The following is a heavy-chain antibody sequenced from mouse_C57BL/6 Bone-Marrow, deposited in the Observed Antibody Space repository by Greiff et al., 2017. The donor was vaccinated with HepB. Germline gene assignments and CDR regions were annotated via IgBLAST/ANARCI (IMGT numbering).Heavy chain of an antibody. D-gene: IGHD1-1*01. CDR3: ARRVNYYGSSWYFDV. V-gene: IGHV1-63*01. CDR2: IYPGGGYT. Sequence: QVQLQQSGAELVRPGTSVKMSCKASGYTFTNYWIGWAKQRPGHGLEWIGDIYPGGGYTNYNEKFKGKATLTADKSSSTAYMQFSSLTSEDSAIYYCARRVNYYGSSWYFDVWGTGTTVTVSS. CDR1: GYTFTNYW. J-gene: IGHJ1*03.